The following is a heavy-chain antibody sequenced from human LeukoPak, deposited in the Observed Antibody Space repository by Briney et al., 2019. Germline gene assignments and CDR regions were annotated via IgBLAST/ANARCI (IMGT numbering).Heavy chain of an antibody. V-gene: IGHV3-7*01. CDR2: IREDGSEK. CDR3: ARGPTNGQAFDY. D-gene: IGHD2-8*01. CDR1: GFTCSSSW. J-gene: IGHJ4*02. Sequence: GGSLRLSCVASGFTCSSSWMTWVRQAPGKGLEWVASIREDGSEKTSVDSVKGRFTISRDNAKNSLYLQMDSLRAEDTAVYYCARGPTNGQAFDYWGQGTLVRVSS.